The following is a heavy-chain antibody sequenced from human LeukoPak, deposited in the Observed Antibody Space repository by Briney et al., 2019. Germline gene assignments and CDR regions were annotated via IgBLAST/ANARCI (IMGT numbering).Heavy chain of an antibody. J-gene: IGHJ4*02. CDR2: ISSNGRTR. CDR1: GFTFSDYE. D-gene: IGHD5-18*01. CDR3: ARGRKYTSGYRVTELGSGYSDY. V-gene: IGHV3-48*03. Sequence: PGGSLRLSCAASGFTFSDYEMTWVRQAPGKGLEWISYISSNGRTRSYADSVKGRFTISRDNAKNSLFLQMGSLRAEDTAIYYCARGRKYTSGYRVTELGSGYSDYWGQGTLVTVSS.